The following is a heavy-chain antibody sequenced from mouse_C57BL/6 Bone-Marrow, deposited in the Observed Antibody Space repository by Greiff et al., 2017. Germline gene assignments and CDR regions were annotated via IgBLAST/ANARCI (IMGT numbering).Heavy chain of an antibody. CDR3: ARRYYDYDGGAWFAY. CDR2: ISYDGSN. Sequence: ESGPGLVKPSQSLSLTCSVTGYSITSGYYWNWIRQFPGNKLEWMGYISYDGSNNYNPSLKNRISITRDTSKNQFFLKLNSVTTEDTATYYCARRYYDYDGGAWFAYWGQGTLVTVSA. CDR1: GYSITSGYY. V-gene: IGHV3-6*01. D-gene: IGHD2-4*01. J-gene: IGHJ3*01.